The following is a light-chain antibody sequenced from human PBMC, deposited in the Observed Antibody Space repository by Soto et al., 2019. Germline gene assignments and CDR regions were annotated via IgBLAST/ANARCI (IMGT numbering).Light chain of an antibody. CDR3: QQYVISVT. V-gene: IGKV3-20*01. CDR1: QSVSSNY. Sequence: PAERATLSCRASQSVSSNYLSWYQQKPGQAPRLLIYGASNRATGIPERFSGSGSGTDFTLTISRLEPQDSAMYYCQQYVISVTFGQGTKVDIK. CDR2: GAS. J-gene: IGKJ1*01.